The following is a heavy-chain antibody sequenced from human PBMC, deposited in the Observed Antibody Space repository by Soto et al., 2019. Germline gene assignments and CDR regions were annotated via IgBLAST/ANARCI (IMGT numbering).Heavy chain of an antibody. CDR1: DGSVNGYD. D-gene: IGHD3-3*01. V-gene: IGHV4-34*01. Sequence: SETLPLTCSVYDGSVNGYDWNWIRQPPGKGLEWIGEINHTGGTHYNPSLKSRVTMSVDTSKNQFSLRLSSVTAADTAIYYCATRITVFGLLIPPFDPWGQGTQVTVSS. J-gene: IGHJ5*02. CDR3: ATRITVFGLLIPPFDP. CDR2: INHTGGT.